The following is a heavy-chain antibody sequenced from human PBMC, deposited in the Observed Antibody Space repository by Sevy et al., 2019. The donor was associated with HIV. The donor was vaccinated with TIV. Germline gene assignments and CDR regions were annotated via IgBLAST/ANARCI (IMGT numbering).Heavy chain of an antibody. CDR2: ISCNSGSI. V-gene: IGHV3-9*01. CDR1: GFTFDDYA. Sequence: GGSLRLSCAASGFTFDDYAMRWVRQAPGKGLEWVSGISCNSGSIGYADSVKGRFTISRDNAMNSLYLQMNSLRAEDTALYYCAKDITRSGWYGMDVWGQGTTVTVSS. D-gene: IGHD6-19*01. CDR3: AKDITRSGWYGMDV. J-gene: IGHJ6*02.